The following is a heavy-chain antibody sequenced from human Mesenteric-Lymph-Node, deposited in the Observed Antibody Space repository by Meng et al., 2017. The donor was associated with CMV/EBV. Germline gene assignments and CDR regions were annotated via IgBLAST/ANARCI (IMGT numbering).Heavy chain of an antibody. Sequence: GGSLRLSCAASGFTFSSYAMSWVRQAPGKGLEWVSAISGSGGSTYYADSVKGRFTISRDNSKNTLYLQMSSLRAEDTAVYYCVRRGFTAAAFDYWGHGALVTVSS. J-gene: IGHJ4*01. CDR1: GFTFSSYA. D-gene: IGHD6-25*01. V-gene: IGHV3-23*01. CDR2: ISGSGGST. CDR3: VRRGFTAAAFDY.